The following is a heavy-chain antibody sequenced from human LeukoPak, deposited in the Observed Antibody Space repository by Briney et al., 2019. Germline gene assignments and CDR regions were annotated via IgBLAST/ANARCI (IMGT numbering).Heavy chain of an antibody. CDR2: INPNSGGT. CDR3: AREGIRIAAAGTIDY. J-gene: IGHJ4*02. V-gene: IGHV1-2*04. Sequence: ASVKVSCKASGYTFTGYYMHWVRQAPGQGLEWMGWINPNSGGTNYAQKFQGWVTMTRDTSISTAYMELSRLRSDDTAVYYCAREGIRIAAAGTIDYWGQGTLVTVSS. CDR1: GYTFTGYY. D-gene: IGHD6-13*01.